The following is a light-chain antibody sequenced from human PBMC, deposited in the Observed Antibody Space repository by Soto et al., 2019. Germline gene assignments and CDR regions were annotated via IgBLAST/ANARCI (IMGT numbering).Light chain of an antibody. Sequence: QSALTQPASVSGSPGQSITISCTGTSSDIGTYNYVSWYQQHPGKAPKLMLYEVSNRPSGVSNRFFGSKSGNTASLTISGLQAEDEADHFCNSYTSSSTLYVFGTGTKLTVL. J-gene: IGLJ1*01. CDR2: EVS. V-gene: IGLV2-14*01. CDR3: NSYTSSSTLYV. CDR1: SSDIGTYNY.